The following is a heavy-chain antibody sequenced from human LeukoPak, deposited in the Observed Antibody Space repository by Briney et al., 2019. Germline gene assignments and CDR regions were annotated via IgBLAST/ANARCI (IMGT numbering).Heavy chain of an antibody. CDR3: VREYFGGYDY. CDR1: GFSFSVYY. CDR2: SRNKENRYST. V-gene: IGHV3-72*01. J-gene: IGHJ4*02. D-gene: IGHD2-15*01. Sequence: GGSPRLSCAASGFSFSVYYMAWVRQAPGKGLEWVGLSRNKENRYSTEYGASVKGRVTISRDDSKNLMYLEMKSLKSEDTAVYYCVREYFGGYDYWGQGTLVTVSS.